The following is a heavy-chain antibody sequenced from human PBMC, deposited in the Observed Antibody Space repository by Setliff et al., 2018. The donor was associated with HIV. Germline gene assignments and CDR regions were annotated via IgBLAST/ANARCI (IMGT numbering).Heavy chain of an antibody. D-gene: IGHD3-22*01. J-gene: IGHJ3*02. V-gene: IGHV1-24*01. CDR1: GSTLTELS. CDR3: ATRAYDSRGCLRSRVSGAAFDI. CDR2: FDPQYDKT. Sequence: GASVKVSCKVSGSTLTELSIHWVRQAPGKGLEWMGGFDPQYDKTFYAQKFQGRVTMSEDTSTDTAYMELSSRRSEDTAVYYCATRAYDSRGCLRSRVSGAAFDIWGQGTMVTVSS.